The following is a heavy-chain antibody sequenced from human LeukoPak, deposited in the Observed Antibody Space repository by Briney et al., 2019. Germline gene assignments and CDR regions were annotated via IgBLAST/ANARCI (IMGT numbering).Heavy chain of an antibody. J-gene: IGHJ5*02. D-gene: IGHD3-10*01. V-gene: IGHV4-34*01. CDR2: LNHSGST. Sequence: PSETLSLTCTVYGGSFSGHYWSWIRQPPGKGLEWIGELNHSGSTNYNPSLKSRITISLDTSKNQFSLKLSSVTAADTAVYYCARQGITVLRGVDPWGQGTLVTVSS. CDR1: GGSFSGHY. CDR3: ARQGITVLRGVDP.